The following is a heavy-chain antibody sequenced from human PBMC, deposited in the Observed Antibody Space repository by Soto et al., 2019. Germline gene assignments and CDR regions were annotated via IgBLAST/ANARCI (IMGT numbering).Heavy chain of an antibody. V-gene: IGHV3-21*01. J-gene: IGHJ6*02. CDR1: GFTFSSYS. CDR3: ARDLFYDYWSGYYFYYYGMDV. CDR2: ISSSSSYI. Sequence: SLRLSCASSGFTFSSYSMNWVRQAPGKGLEWVSSISSSSSYIYYADSVKGRFTISRDNAKNSLYLQMNSLRAEDTAVYYCARDLFYDYWSGYYFYYYGMDVWGQGTTVTVSS. D-gene: IGHD3-3*01.